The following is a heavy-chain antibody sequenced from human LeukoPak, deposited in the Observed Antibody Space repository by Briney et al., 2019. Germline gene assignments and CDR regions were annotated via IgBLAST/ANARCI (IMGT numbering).Heavy chain of an antibody. V-gene: IGHV3-7*01. Sequence: QPGGSLRLSCAASGFTLRTFWMTWVRQAPGKGLEWVASIKQDESEKYYADSVKGRFTISRDNDKNSLYLQMSSLRGEDTAVYYCARPRWLQSRPHDSWGQGTLVTVSP. CDR2: IKQDESEK. CDR3: ARPRWLQSRPHDS. CDR1: GFTLRTFW. D-gene: IGHD5-12*01. J-gene: IGHJ4*02.